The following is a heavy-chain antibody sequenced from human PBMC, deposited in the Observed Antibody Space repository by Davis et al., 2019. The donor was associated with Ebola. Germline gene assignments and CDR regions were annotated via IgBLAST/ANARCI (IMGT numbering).Heavy chain of an antibody. CDR1: GGSFSGYY. Sequence: PSETLSLTCAVYGGSFSGYYWSWIRQPPGKGLEWIGEINHSGSTNYNPSLKSRVTISVDTSKNQFSLKLSSVTAADTAVYYCAGSPYSLHAFDIWGQGTMVTVSS. V-gene: IGHV4-34*01. CDR2: INHSGST. J-gene: IGHJ3*02. CDR3: AGSPYSLHAFDI. D-gene: IGHD2-15*01.